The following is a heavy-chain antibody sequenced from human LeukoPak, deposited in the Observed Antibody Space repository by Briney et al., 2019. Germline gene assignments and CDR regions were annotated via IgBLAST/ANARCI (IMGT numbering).Heavy chain of an antibody. J-gene: IGHJ5*02. CDR3: ARALTSLPGINWFDP. CDR2: INHSGST. V-gene: IGHV4-34*01. D-gene: IGHD7-27*01. CDR1: GGSFSGYY. Sequence: SETLPLTCAVNGGSFSGYYWSWIRQPPGKGLEWIGEINHSGSTNYNPSLKSRVTISVDTSKNQFSLKLSSVTAADTAVYYCARALTSLPGINWFDPWGQGTLVTVSS.